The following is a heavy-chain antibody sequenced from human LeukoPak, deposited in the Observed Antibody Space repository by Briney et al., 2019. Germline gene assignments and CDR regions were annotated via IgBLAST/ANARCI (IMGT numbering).Heavy chain of an antibody. CDR1: DDSISDYY. V-gene: IGHV4-59*01. J-gene: IGHJ4*02. Sequence: SETLSLTCTVSDDSISDYYRGWIRQPPGKGLEWIGYFHNSGTSTYNPSLKSRVTISADTSKNQFSLKLNSLTTADTAVYYCTRGAGWLIDYWGQGALVTVSS. CDR2: FHNSGTS. D-gene: IGHD3-16*01. CDR3: TRGAGWLIDY.